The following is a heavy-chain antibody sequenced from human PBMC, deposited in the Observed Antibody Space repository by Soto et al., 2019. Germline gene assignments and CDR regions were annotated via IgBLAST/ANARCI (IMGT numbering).Heavy chain of an antibody. J-gene: IGHJ4*02. D-gene: IGHD2-8*02. CDR1: GFTFNNAW. Sequence: EVQLVESGGGLVKPGRSLRLSCAASGFTFNNAWMTWVRQASGKGLEWVGRIKSTSDGGTTDYAPPVKGRFPISRDDSKSILYLQMDCLRAEDTAVYYCMTAPGLTLLFCGQGPLVTVSS. CDR3: MTAPGLTLLF. V-gene: IGHV3-15*01. CDR2: IKSTSDGGTT.